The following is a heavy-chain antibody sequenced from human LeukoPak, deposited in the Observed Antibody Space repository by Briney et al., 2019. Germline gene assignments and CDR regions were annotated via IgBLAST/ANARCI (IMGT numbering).Heavy chain of an antibody. Sequence: PGGSLRLSCEASGFIFSSAWMTWVRQAPGKGLEWVGHIKNKTNGGTTDYAAPVKGRFIISRDDSKKTLYLQMNRLRSEDTAVYYCARGLCTRTSCYQGPFDFWGQGMLVSVSS. CDR2: IKNKTNGGTT. D-gene: IGHD2-2*01. CDR1: GFIFSSAW. V-gene: IGHV3-15*01. CDR3: ARGLCTRTSCYQGPFDF. J-gene: IGHJ4*02.